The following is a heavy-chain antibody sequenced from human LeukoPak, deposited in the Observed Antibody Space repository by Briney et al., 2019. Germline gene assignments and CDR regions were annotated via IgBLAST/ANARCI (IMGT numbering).Heavy chain of an antibody. CDR1: GGSFSGYY. V-gene: IGHV4-34*01. D-gene: IGHD5-18*01. Sequence: SETLSLTCAVYGGSFSGYYWSWIRQPPGKGLEWIGEINHSGSTNYNPSLKSRVTISVDTSKNQFSLKLSSVTAADTAVYYCARRTRGYSYVTRWYFDLWGRGTLVTVSS. CDR3: ARRTRGYSYVTRWYFDL. J-gene: IGHJ2*01. CDR2: INHSGST.